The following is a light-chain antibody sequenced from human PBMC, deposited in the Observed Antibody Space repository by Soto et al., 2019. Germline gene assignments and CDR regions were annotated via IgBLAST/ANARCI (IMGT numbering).Light chain of an antibody. CDR3: QKYNGGQWT. Sequence: EIVLTQSPGTLSLSPGERATLSCRASQSVSSSYLAWYQQKPGQAPRLLIYGASSRATGIPDRFSGSGSGTDFTLTISRLEPEDVATYYCQKYNGGQWTFGQGTKVDIK. V-gene: IGKV3-20*01. CDR1: QSVSSSY. CDR2: GAS. J-gene: IGKJ1*01.